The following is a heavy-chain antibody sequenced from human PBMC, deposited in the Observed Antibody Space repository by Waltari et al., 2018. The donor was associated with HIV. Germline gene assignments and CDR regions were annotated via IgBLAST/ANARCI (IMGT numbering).Heavy chain of an antibody. V-gene: IGHV3-74*01. D-gene: IGHD5-18*01. CDR2: IKFRDRDT. CDR1: GLSFRTYW. J-gene: IGHJ4*02. CDR3: TSLTTRGDFYDI. Sequence: EVHLVESGGRLVHPGESLRLSCGALGLSFRTYWMHWVRQAPGKGLEWVSLIKFRDRDTFDADSVKGRFTISRDNARNTAYLQMTNLRVEDTAVYYCTSLTTRGDFYDIWGQGTLVTVSS.